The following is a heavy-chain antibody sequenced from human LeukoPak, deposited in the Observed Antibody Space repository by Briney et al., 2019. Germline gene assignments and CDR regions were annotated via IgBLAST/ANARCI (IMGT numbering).Heavy chain of an antibody. Sequence: GGSLRLSCAAAGFTFDDYGMSWGRQAPGKGLGWVSGINWNGGSTGYADSVKGRFTISRDNAKTSLYLQMNSLRAEDTALYYCARGRKKGGLFFDYWGQGTLVTVSS. CDR1: GFTFDDYG. V-gene: IGHV3-20*04. J-gene: IGHJ4*02. D-gene: IGHD1-14*01. CDR3: ARGRKKGGLFFDY. CDR2: INWNGGST.